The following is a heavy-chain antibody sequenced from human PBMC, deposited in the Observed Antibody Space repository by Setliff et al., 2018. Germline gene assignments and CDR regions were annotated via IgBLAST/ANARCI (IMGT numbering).Heavy chain of an antibody. CDR3: ARGRGYIYGSTFHYYYGMDV. J-gene: IGHJ6*02. V-gene: IGHV4-61*02. CDR2: IYTSGST. Sequence: SETLSLTCTVSGGSISSGSYYWSWIRQPAGKGLEWIGRIYTSGSTNYNPSLKSRVTISVDTSKNQFSLKLSSVTAADTAVYYCARGRGYIYGSTFHYYYGMDVRGQGTTVTVS. CDR1: GGSISSGSYY. D-gene: IGHD5-18*01.